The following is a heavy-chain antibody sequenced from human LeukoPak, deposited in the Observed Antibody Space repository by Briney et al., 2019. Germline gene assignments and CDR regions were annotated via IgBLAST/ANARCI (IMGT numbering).Heavy chain of an antibody. CDR3: ARVDDYDGNAYFDY. V-gene: IGHV3-11*01. CDR2: ISSSGSTI. J-gene: IGHJ4*02. Sequence: GGSLRLSCAASGFTFSDYYMSSIREAPGEGLEWGSYISSSGSTIYYADSVRGRFTISRDNAKNSLYLQLNSLRAEHTAVYYCARVDDYDGNAYFDYWRQPTLVTVSP. CDR1: GFTFSDYY. D-gene: IGHD4-23*01.